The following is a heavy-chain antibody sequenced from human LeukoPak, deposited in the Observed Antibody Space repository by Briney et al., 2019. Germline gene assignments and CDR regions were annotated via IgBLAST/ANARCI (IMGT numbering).Heavy chain of an antibody. D-gene: IGHD1-26*01. CDR2: IIPILGIA. J-gene: IGHJ6*02. CDR1: GYTFTSYY. V-gene: IGHV1-69*04. CDR3: AREGGSGLDV. Sequence: SVKVSCKASGYTFTSYYMHWVRQAPGQGLEWMGRIIPILGIANYAQKFQGRVTITADKSTSTAYMELSSLRSEDTAVYYCAREGGSGLDVWGQGTTVTVSS.